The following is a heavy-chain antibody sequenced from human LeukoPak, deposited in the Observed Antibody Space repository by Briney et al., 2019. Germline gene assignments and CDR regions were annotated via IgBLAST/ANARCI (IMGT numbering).Heavy chain of an antibody. CDR3: ARVNYYDSSGYYYYFDY. CDR1: GGSISSGDYY. Sequence: SETLSLTCTVSGGSISSGDYYWSWIRQPPGKGLEWIGYIYYSGSTYYNPSLKSRVTISVDTSKNQFSLKLSSVTAADTVVYYCARVNYYDSSGYYYYFDYWGQGTLVTVSS. D-gene: IGHD3-22*01. CDR2: IYYSGST. V-gene: IGHV4-30-4*01. J-gene: IGHJ4*02.